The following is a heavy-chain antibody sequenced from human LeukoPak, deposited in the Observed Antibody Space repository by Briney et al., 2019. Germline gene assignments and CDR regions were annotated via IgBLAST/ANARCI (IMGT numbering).Heavy chain of an antibody. D-gene: IGHD3-10*01. Sequence: GGSLRLSCAASGFTFSSYGMHWVRRAPGKGLEWVAVIWYDGSNKYYADSVKGRFTISRDNSKNTLYLQMNSLRAEDTAVYYCAKDQYIGEWFDPWGQGTLVTVSS. CDR2: IWYDGSNK. CDR1: GFTFSSYG. J-gene: IGHJ5*02. CDR3: AKDQYIGEWFDP. V-gene: IGHV3-33*06.